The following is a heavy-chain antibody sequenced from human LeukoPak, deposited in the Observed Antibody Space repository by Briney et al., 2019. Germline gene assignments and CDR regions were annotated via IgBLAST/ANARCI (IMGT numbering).Heavy chain of an antibody. CDR2: IHHNGGT. D-gene: IGHD4-11*01. CDR1: IYSISSTNW. V-gene: IGHV4-28*01. Sequence: SETLSLTCAVSIYSISSTNWWGWIRQPPGKGLEWIGFIHHNGGTNYNPSLKGRVTISADTSKNQLSLKLTSVTAADTAVYYCARNSYSPYWYFDLWGRGTLVTVSS. CDR3: ARNSYSPYWYFDL. J-gene: IGHJ2*01.